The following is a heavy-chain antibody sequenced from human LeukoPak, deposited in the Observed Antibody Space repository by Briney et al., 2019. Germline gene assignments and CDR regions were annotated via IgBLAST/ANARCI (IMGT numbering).Heavy chain of an antibody. CDR1: GYTFTSYD. Sequence: ASVKVSCKASGYTFTSYDINWVRQATGQGLEWMGWMDPNSGNTGYAPNFQGRVTMTRDTSISTAYMELSSLRSEDTAVYYCAREYYYGSFGYYYYYMDVWGKGTTVTVSS. V-gene: IGHV1-8*02. CDR2: MDPNSGNT. J-gene: IGHJ6*03. D-gene: IGHD3-10*01. CDR3: AREYYYGSFGYYYYYMDV.